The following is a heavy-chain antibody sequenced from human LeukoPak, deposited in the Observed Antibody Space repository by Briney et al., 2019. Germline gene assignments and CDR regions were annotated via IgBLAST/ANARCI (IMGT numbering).Heavy chain of an antibody. CDR2: INAGNGNT. Sequence: ASVKVSCKASGYTFTSYAMHWVRQAPGQRLEWMGWINAGNGNTKYSQKFQGRVTITRDTSASTAYMALSSLRSEDTAVYYCARDLTPGVMANWGQGTLVTVSS. CDR3: ARDLTPGVMAN. D-gene: IGHD3-16*01. V-gene: IGHV1-3*01. J-gene: IGHJ4*02. CDR1: GYTFTSYA.